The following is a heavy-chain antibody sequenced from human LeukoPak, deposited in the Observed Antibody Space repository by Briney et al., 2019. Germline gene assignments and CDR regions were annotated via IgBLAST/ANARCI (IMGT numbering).Heavy chain of an antibody. CDR2: IKQDGSEK. J-gene: IGHJ4*02. CDR3: AKYSKARIQLWGYFDY. Sequence: PGGSLRLSCAASGFTFSSYWMSWVRQAPGKGLEWVANIKQDGSEKYYVDSVKGRFTISRDNAKNSLYLQMNSLRAEDTAVYYCAKYSKARIQLWGYFDYWGQGTLVTVSS. D-gene: IGHD5-18*01. V-gene: IGHV3-7*01. CDR1: GFTFSSYW.